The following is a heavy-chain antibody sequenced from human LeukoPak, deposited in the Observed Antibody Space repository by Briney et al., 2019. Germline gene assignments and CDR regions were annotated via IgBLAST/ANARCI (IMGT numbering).Heavy chain of an antibody. CDR1: GGSISSYY. Sequence: SETLSLTCTVSGGSISSYYWSWIRQPPGKGLEWIGSIYYSGSTYYNPSLKSRVTISVDTSKNQFSLKLSSVTAADTAVYYCASLAAAGTLLGYWGQGTLVTVSS. J-gene: IGHJ4*02. V-gene: IGHV4-59*12. D-gene: IGHD6-13*01. CDR3: ASLAAAGTLLGY. CDR2: IYYSGST.